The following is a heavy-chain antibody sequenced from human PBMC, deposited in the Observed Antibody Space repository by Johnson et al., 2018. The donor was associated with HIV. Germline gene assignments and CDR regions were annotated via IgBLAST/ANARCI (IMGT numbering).Heavy chain of an antibody. CDR3: ARASDAFDI. Sequence: VQLVESGGGLVQPGGSLRLSCVATAFTVSSNYMSWVRQAPGKGLEWVSAIYSDGSNKYYADSVKGRFTISRDNSKNTLYLQMNSLRAEDTAVYYCARASDAFDIWGQGTMVTVSS. J-gene: IGHJ3*02. V-gene: IGHV3-66*02. CDR1: AFTVSSNY. CDR2: IYSDGSNK.